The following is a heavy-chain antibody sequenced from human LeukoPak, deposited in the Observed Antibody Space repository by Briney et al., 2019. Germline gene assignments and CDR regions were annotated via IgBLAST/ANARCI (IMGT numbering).Heavy chain of an antibody. CDR1: GFTFSNAW. Sequence: GGSLRLSCAASGFTFSNAWMSWVRQAPGKGLKWVGRIKSKTDGGTTDYAAPVKGRFTISRDDSKNTLYLQMNSLGAEDTAVYYCAKDGSTVSYYYYYMDVWGKGTTVTVSS. D-gene: IGHD4-11*01. V-gene: IGHV3-15*01. CDR2: IKSKTDGGTT. J-gene: IGHJ6*03. CDR3: AKDGSTVSYYYYYMDV.